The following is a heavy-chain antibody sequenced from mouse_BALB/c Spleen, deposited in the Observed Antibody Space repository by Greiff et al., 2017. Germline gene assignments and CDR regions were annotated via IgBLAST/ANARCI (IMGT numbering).Heavy chain of an antibody. Sequence: QVQLQQSGAELVRPGSSVKISCKASGYAFSSYWMNWVKQRPGQGLEWIGQIYPGDGDTNYNEMFKGKATLTVDTSSSTAYIQLSSLSSEDSAVYFCARGEYGWFAYWGQGTLVTVSA. CDR3: ARGEYGWFAY. CDR1: GYAFSSYW. J-gene: IGHJ3*01. D-gene: IGHD2-10*02. V-gene: IGHV1-80*01. CDR2: IYPGDGDT.